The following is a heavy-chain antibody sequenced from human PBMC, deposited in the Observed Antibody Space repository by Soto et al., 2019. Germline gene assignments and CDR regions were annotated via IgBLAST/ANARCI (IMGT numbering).Heavy chain of an antibody. V-gene: IGHV4-4*07. CDR3: ARDGEYTSGWYSFDS. J-gene: IGHJ5*01. D-gene: IGHD6-19*01. Sequence: SETLSLTCTVSGASISDYYWSWIRQPAGQALEWIGRVYVTGTTYFNPSLKSRVTMSVDTSNNQASLKLSSVTAADSAIYYCARDGEYTSGWYSFDSWGPGTLVTVSS. CDR1: GASISDYY. CDR2: VYVTGTT.